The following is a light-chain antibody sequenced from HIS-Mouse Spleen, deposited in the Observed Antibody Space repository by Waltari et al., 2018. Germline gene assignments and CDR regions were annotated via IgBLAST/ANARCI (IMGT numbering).Light chain of an antibody. CDR1: ALPKQS. Sequence: SYELTQPPSVSVSPGQTARITCSGDALPKQSAYWYQQKPGQAPGLGIYKDSERPSGIPERFSGSSSGTTVTLTISGVQAEDEADYYCQSADSSGTYWVFGGGTKLTVL. V-gene: IGLV3-25*03. CDR2: KDS. CDR3: QSADSSGTYWV. J-gene: IGLJ3*02.